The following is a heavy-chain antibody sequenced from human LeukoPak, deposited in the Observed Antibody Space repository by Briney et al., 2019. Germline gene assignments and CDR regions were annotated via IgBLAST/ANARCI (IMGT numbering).Heavy chain of an antibody. CDR3: AIVLPYFGY. J-gene: IGHJ4*02. V-gene: IGHV1-18*01. Sequence: ASVKVSCKASGYTFTSYGISWVRQAPGQGLEWMGWITTYNGDTDYAQKLQGRVTMTADTSTSTAYMELRSLRSDDTAVYYCAIVLPYFGYWGQGTLLTVSS. CDR2: ITTYNGDT. CDR1: GYTFTSYG. D-gene: IGHD3-10*01.